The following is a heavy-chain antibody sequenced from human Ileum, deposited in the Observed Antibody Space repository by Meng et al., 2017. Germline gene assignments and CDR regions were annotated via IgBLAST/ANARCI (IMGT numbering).Heavy chain of an antibody. V-gene: IGHV4-34*01. D-gene: IGHD3-3*01. J-gene: IGHJ5*02. CDR2: INHSGRS. CDR3: ARENTIFGVVWGSWFDP. Sequence: QVQLQQWGAGLLKPSETLSLPCVVYGGAFSANYWTWIRQPPGKGLEWIGEINHSGRSNCNPSLKSRVTILVDASENRFSLKLSSVTAADTAVYYCARENTIFGVVWGSWFDPWGQGTLVTVSS. CDR1: GGAFSANY.